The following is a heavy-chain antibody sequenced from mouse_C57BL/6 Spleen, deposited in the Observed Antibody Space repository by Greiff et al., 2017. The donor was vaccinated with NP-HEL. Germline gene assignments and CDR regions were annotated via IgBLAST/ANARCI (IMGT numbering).Heavy chain of an antibody. J-gene: IGHJ3*01. CDR2: ISSGSSTI. V-gene: IGHV5-17*01. CDR3: ARPIYDGRGFAY. Sequence: EVQLVESGGGLVKPGGSLKLSCAASGFTFSDYGMHWVRQAPEKGLEWVAYISSGSSTIYYADTVKGRFTISRDNAKNTLFLQMTSLRSEDTAMYYCARPIYDGRGFAYWGQGTLVTVSA. CDR1: GFTFSDYG. D-gene: IGHD2-3*01.